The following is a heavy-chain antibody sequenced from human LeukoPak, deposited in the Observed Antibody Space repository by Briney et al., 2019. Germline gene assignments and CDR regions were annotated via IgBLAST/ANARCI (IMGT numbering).Heavy chain of an antibody. Sequence: ASEKVSCKISGYTLSEFSMHWVRQAPGKGLEWIGGFDSKDPEPTYAQKLLGRVTMTEDTSTNTAYMELSSLTSEDTATYFCAAYYGTGAPSYWGQGTLVTVSS. CDR3: AAYYGTGAPSY. CDR2: FDSKDPEP. V-gene: IGHV1-24*01. CDR1: GYTLSEFS. J-gene: IGHJ4*02. D-gene: IGHD3-10*01.